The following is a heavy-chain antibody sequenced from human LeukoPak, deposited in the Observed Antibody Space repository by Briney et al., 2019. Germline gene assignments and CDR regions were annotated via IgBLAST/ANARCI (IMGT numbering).Heavy chain of an antibody. V-gene: IGHV3-21*01. CDR2: ISSSSSYI. CDR1: GFTFSNYT. Sequence: PGGSLRLSCAASGFTFSNYTMHWVRRAPGKGLEWVSSISSSSSYIYYADSMKGRFTISRDNAKNSLFLQMNSLRAEDTAVYYCARGEVRGRYFDWLSGACSYWGQGTLVTVSS. D-gene: IGHD3-9*01. CDR3: ARGEVRGRYFDWLSGACSY. J-gene: IGHJ4*02.